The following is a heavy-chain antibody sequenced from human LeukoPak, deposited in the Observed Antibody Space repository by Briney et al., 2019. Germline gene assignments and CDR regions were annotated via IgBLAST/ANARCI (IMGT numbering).Heavy chain of an antibody. CDR1: GDSVSSNSAT. CDR2: TYYRYKWYN. CDR3: ARGFPSNPVAFDI. D-gene: IGHD4-11*01. V-gene: IGHV6-1*01. Sequence: SQTLSLTCAISGDSVSSNSATWNWIRPSPSRGLEWLGRTYYRYKWYNDYAASVKSRITINPDTSKNQCSLQLNSVTPEDTAVYYCARGFPSNPVAFDIWGQGTMVTVSS. J-gene: IGHJ3*02.